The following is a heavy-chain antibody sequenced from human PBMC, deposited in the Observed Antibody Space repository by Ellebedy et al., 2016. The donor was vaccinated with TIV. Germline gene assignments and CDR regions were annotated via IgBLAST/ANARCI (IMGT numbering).Heavy chain of an antibody. Sequence: GESLKISCAASGFTFSTYAMSWVRQAPGMGLEWVSVMSGGGDIIYYADSVKGRFTISRDNSMNTLYLQMNSLRAEDTAVYYCVRDLHGYNDQWGQGTLVTVSS. CDR1: GFTFSTYA. V-gene: IGHV3-23*01. J-gene: IGHJ4*02. D-gene: IGHD3-10*01. CDR3: VRDLHGYNDQ. CDR2: MSGGGDII.